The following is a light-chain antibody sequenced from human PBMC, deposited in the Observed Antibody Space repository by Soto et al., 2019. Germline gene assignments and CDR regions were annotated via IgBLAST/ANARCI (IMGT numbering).Light chain of an antibody. J-gene: IGLJ1*01. CDR2: EVS. CDR1: SNDVGGYDY. Sequence: QSVLAQPAAVSGSPGQSITISCTGTSNDVGGYDYVSWYQQHPGKTPKLMIYEVSNRPSGVSTRFSGSKYANTASLPISGLQTADEADYYCCSYTGYSTIEVFGTGPKVAVL. CDR3: CSYTGYSTIEV. V-gene: IGLV2-14*01.